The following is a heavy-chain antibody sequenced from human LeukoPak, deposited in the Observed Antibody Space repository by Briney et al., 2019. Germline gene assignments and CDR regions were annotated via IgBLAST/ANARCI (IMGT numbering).Heavy chain of an antibody. CDR2: IKQDGSEK. CDR3: ARDQPDYYYYYMDV. CDR1: GFIFRNDW. J-gene: IGHJ6*03. Sequence: GGSLRLSCAASGFIFRNDWMSWVRQAPGKGLEWVANIKQDGSEKYYVDSVKGRFTISRDNAKNSLYLQMNSLRAEDTAVYYCARDQPDYYYYYMDVWGKGTTVTVSS. V-gene: IGHV3-7*01.